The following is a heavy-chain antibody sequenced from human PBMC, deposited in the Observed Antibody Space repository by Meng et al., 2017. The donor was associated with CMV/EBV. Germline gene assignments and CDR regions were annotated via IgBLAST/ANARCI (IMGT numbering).Heavy chain of an antibody. Sequence: ETLSLTCAASGFTVSSNYMSWVRQAPGKGLEWVSVIYSGGSTYYADSVKGRFTIPRDNSKNTLYLQMNSLRAEDTAVYYCARDDEWELLGEYWGQGTLVTVSS. J-gene: IGHJ4*02. CDR2: IYSGGST. V-gene: IGHV3-66*02. CDR3: ARDDEWELLGEY. CDR1: GFTVSSNY. D-gene: IGHD1-26*01.